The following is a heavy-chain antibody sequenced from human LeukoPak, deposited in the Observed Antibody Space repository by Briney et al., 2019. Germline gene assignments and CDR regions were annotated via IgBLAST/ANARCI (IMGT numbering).Heavy chain of an antibody. V-gene: IGHV1-46*02. J-gene: IGHJ5*02. Sequence: ASVTVSCKASGYTFNGHYMHWVRQAPGQGLEWMGIINPSGTRTTYAQKFQGRVIITRDQSADSVFMELSSLESNDTAVYFCATDNSNNWEQVSGWWFDPWGQGTLVTVSS. CDR1: GYTFNGHY. D-gene: IGHD1/OR15-1a*01. CDR3: ATDNSNNWEQVSGWWFDP. CDR2: INPSGTRT.